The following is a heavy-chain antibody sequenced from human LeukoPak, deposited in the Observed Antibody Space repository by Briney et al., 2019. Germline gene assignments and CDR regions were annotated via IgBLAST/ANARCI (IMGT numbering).Heavy chain of an antibody. CDR2: ISGSGGST. CDR3: AKDEHIVVVTASLY. D-gene: IGHD2-21*02. Sequence: GGSLRLSCPAYGFTFSSYAMSWVRQAPRKGLEWVSAISGSGGSTYYADSVKGRFTISRDNSKNTLYLQMNSLRAEDTAVYYCAKDEHIVVVTASLYWGQGTLVTVSS. J-gene: IGHJ4*02. CDR1: GFTFSSYA. V-gene: IGHV3-23*01.